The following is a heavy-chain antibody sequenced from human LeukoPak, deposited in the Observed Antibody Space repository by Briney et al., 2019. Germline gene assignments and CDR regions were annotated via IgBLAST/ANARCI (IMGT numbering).Heavy chain of an antibody. CDR1: GFTFSSYS. Sequence: GGSLRLSCAASGFTFSSYSMNWVRQAPGKGLEWVSSISSSSSYTYYADSVKGRFTISRDNAKNSLYLQMNSLRAEDTAVYYCARDLGYSSSWYYFDYWGQGTLVTVSS. J-gene: IGHJ4*02. V-gene: IGHV3-21*01. D-gene: IGHD6-13*01. CDR2: ISSSSSYT. CDR3: ARDLGYSSSWYYFDY.